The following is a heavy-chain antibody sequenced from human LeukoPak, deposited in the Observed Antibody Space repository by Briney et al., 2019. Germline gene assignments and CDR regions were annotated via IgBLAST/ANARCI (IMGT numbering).Heavy chain of an antibody. D-gene: IGHD3-10*01. CDR2: ISGDGGSA. CDR3: AKASSGSSSRPVDY. CDR1: GFTFHDYA. J-gene: IGHJ4*02. V-gene: IGHV3-43*02. Sequence: GSLRLSCVASGFTFHDYAMSWVRQVPGKGLEWVSLISGDGGSASYAGSVKGRFTISRDNSKNSLYLQMNSLRTEDTAFYYCAKASSGSSSRPVDYWGQGTLVTVSS.